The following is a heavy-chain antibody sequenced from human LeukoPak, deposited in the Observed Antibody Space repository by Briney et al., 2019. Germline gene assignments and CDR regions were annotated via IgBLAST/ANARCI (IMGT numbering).Heavy chain of an antibody. J-gene: IGHJ5*02. CDR3: ASLAYGGPNWFDP. CDR1: GGSITGYY. Sequence: SETLSLTCTVSGGSITGYYWSWIRQPAGKGLEWNGRIYTSGSTNYNPSLKSRVTMSVDTSKNQFSLKLSSVTAADTAVYYCASLAYGGPNWFDPWGQGTLVTVSS. CDR2: IYTSGST. V-gene: IGHV4-4*07. D-gene: IGHD2-21*01.